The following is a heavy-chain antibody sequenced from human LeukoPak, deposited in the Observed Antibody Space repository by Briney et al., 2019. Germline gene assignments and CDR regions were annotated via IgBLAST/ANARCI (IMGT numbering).Heavy chain of an antibody. V-gene: IGHV3-21*01. Sequence: PGGSLRLSCAASGFTFSSYSMNWVRQAPGKGLEWVSSISSSSSYIYYADSVKGRFTISRDNAKNSLYLQMNSLRAEDTAVYYCARDQRTTTVTTHDFDYWGQGTLVTVSS. J-gene: IGHJ4*02. CDR3: ARDQRTTTVTTHDFDY. CDR1: GFTFSSYS. D-gene: IGHD4-11*01. CDR2: ISSSSSYI.